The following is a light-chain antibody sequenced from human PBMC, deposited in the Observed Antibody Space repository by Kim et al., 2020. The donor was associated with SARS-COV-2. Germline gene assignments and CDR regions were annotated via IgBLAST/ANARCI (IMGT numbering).Light chain of an antibody. J-gene: IGLJ3*02. CDR3: AAWDDRLSGRV. V-gene: IGLV1-47*01. Sequence: GQRVTISCSGSSSNIEKNFVYWYQQVPGTAPKVLIYRTNERASGVPDRIVGSKSGTSASLAISGLRCEDEADYYCAAWDDRLSGRVFGGGTQLTVL. CDR2: RTN. CDR1: SSNIEKNF.